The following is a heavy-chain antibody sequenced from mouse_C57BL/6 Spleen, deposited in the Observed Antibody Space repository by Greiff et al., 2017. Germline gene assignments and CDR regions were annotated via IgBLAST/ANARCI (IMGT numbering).Heavy chain of an antibody. D-gene: IGHD2-1*01. CDR3: TRGASLSYYGIYFDY. CDR2: IDPETGGT. Sequence: VQLQQSGAELVRPGASVTLSCKASGYTFTDYEMHWVKQTPVHGLEWIGAIDPETGGTAYNQKFKGKAILTADKSSSTAYMELRSLTSEDSAVYYCTRGASLSYYGIYFDYWGQGTTLTVSS. J-gene: IGHJ2*01. CDR1: GYTFTDYE. V-gene: IGHV1-15*01.